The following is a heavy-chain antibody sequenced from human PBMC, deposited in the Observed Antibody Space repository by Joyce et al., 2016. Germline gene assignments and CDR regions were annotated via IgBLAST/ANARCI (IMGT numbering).Heavy chain of an antibody. CDR3: ASAEDYGDWFDP. CDR2: ITPSVGHT. D-gene: IGHD4-17*01. CDR1: GFIFTTYY. V-gene: IGHV1-46*01. Sequence: QVRLVQSGAGVKKPGSSVKISCKASGFIFTTYYIHWVRQAPGQGLEWMEIITPSVGHTTYAQKFQGRVTMTRDTATSTVFMELSSLRSEDTAVYYCASAEDYGDWFDPWGQGTLVTVSS. J-gene: IGHJ5*02.